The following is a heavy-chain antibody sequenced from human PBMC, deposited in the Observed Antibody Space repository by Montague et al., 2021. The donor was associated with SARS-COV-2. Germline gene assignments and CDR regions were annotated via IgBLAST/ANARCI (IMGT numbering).Heavy chain of an antibody. CDR1: GGSISSSDYY. Sequence: SETLSLTCIVSGGSISSSDYYWGWIRQPPGKGLEWIGTISYSGSTYYTPSLQSRVTISVDTSKNRFSLKLTSLTAADTAVYYCARSSWYNYDFSYHGMDVWGRGTTVTVSS. J-gene: IGHJ6*02. V-gene: IGHV4-39*01. CDR3: ARSSWYNYDFSYHGMDV. D-gene: IGHD1-1*01. CDR2: ISYSGST.